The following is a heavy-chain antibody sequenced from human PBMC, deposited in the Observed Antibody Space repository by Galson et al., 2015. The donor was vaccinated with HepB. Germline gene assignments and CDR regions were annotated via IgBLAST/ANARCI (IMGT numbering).Heavy chain of an antibody. D-gene: IGHD3-3*01. CDR2: IYWDDDK. CDR1: GFSLSTSGVG. CDR3: AHRVLYDFWSGFDY. Sequence: PALVKPTQTLTLTCTFSGFSLSTSGVGVGWIRQPPGKALEWLALIYWDDDKRYSPSLKSRLTITKGTSKNQVVLTMTNMDPVDTATYYCAHRVLYDFWSGFDYWGQGTLVTVSS. J-gene: IGHJ4*02. V-gene: IGHV2-5*02.